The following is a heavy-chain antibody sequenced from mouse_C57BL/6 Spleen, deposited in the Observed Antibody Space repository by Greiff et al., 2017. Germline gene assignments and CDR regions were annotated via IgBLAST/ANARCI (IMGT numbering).Heavy chain of an antibody. J-gene: IGHJ4*01. CDR3: ARRGLRYAMDY. CDR1: GYSFTGYF. Sequence: EVQLQESGPELVKPGDSVKISCKASGYSFTGYFMNWVKPSHGKSLEWIGVINPYNGGTSYNQKFKGKATLTVEQSSSPAYMELNSLTSEDSAVYYCARRGLRYAMDYWGQGTSVTVSS. D-gene: IGHD2-4*01. CDR2: INPYNGGT. V-gene: IGHV1-19*01.